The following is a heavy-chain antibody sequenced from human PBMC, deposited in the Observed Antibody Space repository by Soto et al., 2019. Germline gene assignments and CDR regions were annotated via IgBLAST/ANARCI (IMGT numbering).Heavy chain of an antibody. D-gene: IGHD2-15*01. J-gene: IGHJ4*02. V-gene: IGHV1-2*02. CDR2: INPNSGGT. CDR1: GYTFTGYY. CDR3: ARVSAHFTSTLLLDYFDY. Sequence: ASVKVSCKASGYTFTGYYMHWVRQAPGQGLEWMGWINPNSGGTNYAQKFQGRVTMTRDTSISTAYMELSRLRSDDTAVYYCARVSAHFTSTLLLDYFDYWGQGTLVTVSS.